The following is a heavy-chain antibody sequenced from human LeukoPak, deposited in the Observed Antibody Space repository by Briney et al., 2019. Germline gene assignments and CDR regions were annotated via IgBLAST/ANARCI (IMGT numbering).Heavy chain of an antibody. CDR3: VRDVYGPSDY. Sequence: GGSLRLSCAASGFTFSRYWMIWVRQSPGKRLEWVARIKSDGSEKYYVDSVKGRFTISRDNAKNSLYLQLNSLRVEDTAVYYCVRDVYGPSDYWGQGTLVTVSS. V-gene: IGHV3-7*01. CDR1: GFTFSRYW. CDR2: IKSDGSEK. D-gene: IGHD5/OR15-5a*01. J-gene: IGHJ4*02.